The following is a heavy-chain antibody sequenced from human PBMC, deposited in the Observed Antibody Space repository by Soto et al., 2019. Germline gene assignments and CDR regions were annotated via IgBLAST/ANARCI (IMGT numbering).Heavy chain of an antibody. J-gene: IGHJ4*02. CDR3: ARDIGFDYVN. Sequence: GGSLRLSXAVSGFNVMSYWMSWVRQAPGKGLEWVASIKDDGSEIYYLQSVRGRFTISRDSAGNALHLAMNYLSAEDTGVYFCARDIGFDYVNWGQGTLVTV. CDR1: GFNVMSYW. V-gene: IGHV3-7*01. CDR2: IKDDGSEI. D-gene: IGHD3-16*01.